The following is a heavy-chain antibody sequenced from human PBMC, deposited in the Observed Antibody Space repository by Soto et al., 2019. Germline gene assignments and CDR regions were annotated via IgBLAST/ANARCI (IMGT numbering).Heavy chain of an antibody. CDR3: ARSQGGAAADLGYCFDY. CDR2: IYYSGST. V-gene: IGHV4-31*11. Sequence: RLSRTCAVSGGSISSGGYYGSWIRQHPGKGLEWIGYIYYSGSTYYNPSLKSRVTISVDTSKNQFSLKLSSVTAADTAVYYCARSQGGAAADLGYCFDYWGQGTLVTVYS. D-gene: IGHD6-13*01. CDR1: GGSISSGGYY. J-gene: IGHJ4*02.